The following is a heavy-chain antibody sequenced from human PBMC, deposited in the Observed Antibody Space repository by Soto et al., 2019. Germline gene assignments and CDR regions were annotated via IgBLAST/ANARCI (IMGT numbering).Heavy chain of an antibody. CDR1: GYTFTSYA. D-gene: IGHD2-2*01. CDR2: INAGNGNT. CDR3: ARAPIYASSTDY. J-gene: IGHJ4*02. V-gene: IGHV1-3*01. Sequence: ASVKVSCKASGYTFTSYAMHWVRQAPGQRLEWMGWINAGNGNTKYSQKFQGRVTITRDTSASTAYMELSSLRSEDTAVYYCARAPIYASSTDYWGQGTLVTVSS.